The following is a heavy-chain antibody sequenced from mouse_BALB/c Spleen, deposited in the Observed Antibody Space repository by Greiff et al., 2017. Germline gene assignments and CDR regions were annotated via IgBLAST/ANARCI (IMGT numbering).Heavy chain of an antibody. D-gene: IGHD1-1*01. Sequence: VQLQQSGAELVRPGTSVKISCKASGYTFTNYWLGWVKQRPGHGLEWIGDIYPGGGYTNYNEKFKGKATLTADTSSSTAYMQLSSLTSEDSAVYFCARETDYYGSSYDAMDYWGQGTSVTVSS. V-gene: IGHV1-63*02. CDR1: GYTFTNYW. J-gene: IGHJ4*01. CDR3: ARETDYYGSSYDAMDY. CDR2: IYPGGGYT.